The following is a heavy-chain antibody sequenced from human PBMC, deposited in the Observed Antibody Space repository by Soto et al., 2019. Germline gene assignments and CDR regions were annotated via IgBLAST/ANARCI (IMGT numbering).Heavy chain of an antibody. CDR2: IYHSGST. CDR3: ARESAGTYYYYGMDV. V-gene: IGHV4-4*02. CDR1: GGSIRSSNW. Sequence: SEPQSLTCAVSGGSIRSSNWRRCIRKTTGKGLEWIGEIYHSGSTNYNPSLKSRVTISVDKSKNQFSLKLSSVTAADTAVYYCARESAGTYYYYGMDVWGQGTTVTVSS. D-gene: IGHD1-1*01. J-gene: IGHJ6*02.